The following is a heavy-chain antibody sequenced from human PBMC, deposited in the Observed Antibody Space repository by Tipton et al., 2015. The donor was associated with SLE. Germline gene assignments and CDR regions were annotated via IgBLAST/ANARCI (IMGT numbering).Heavy chain of an antibody. CDR1: GFTFSSYG. J-gene: IGHJ1*01. CDR3: AKEGSSEPYFQH. CDR2: ISWDGGTT. V-gene: IGHV3-43D*03. Sequence: SLRLSCAASGFTFSSYGMHWVRQAPGKGLEWVSLISWDGGTTYYADSVKGRFTISRDNSKNSLYLQMNSLTAEDTALYYCAKEGSSEPYFQHWGQGTLVTVSS. D-gene: IGHD1-26*01.